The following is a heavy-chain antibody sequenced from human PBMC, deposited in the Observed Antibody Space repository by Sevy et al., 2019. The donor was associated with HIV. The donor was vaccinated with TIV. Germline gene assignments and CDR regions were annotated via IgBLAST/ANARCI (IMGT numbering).Heavy chain of an antibody. D-gene: IGHD3-10*01. Sequence: SETLSLTCTVSGGSISSYYWSWIRQPAGKGLEWIGRIYTSGSTNYNPTLNSRVTMSVDTSKNQFSLKLSSVTAADTAVYYCARATMVRGVTANYYFDYWGQGTLVTVSS. V-gene: IGHV4-4*07. CDR1: GGSISSYY. CDR3: ARATMVRGVTANYYFDY. CDR2: IYTSGST. J-gene: IGHJ4*02.